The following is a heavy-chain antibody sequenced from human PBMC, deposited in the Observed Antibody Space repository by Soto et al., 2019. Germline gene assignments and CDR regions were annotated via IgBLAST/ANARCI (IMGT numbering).Heavy chain of an antibody. V-gene: IGHV1-3*04. CDR1: GITSTTYA. CDR2: INTGNGNT. CDR3: ARAISGYVT. D-gene: IGHD5-12*01. J-gene: IGHJ5*02. Sequence: ASVKVSCKASGITSTTYAIHWVRQVPGQGLEWMGWINTGNGNTRYSQRFLGRVSLTTDTSASTVSMDLSSLTSEDTAVYYCARAISGYVTWGQGTLVTVSS.